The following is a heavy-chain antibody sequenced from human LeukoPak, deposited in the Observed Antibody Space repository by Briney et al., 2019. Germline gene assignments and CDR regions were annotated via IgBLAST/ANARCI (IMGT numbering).Heavy chain of an antibody. CDR2: IYYSGST. CDR1: GGSISSSSYY. CDR3: ARQSTIAAARIDP. J-gene: IGHJ5*02. D-gene: IGHD6-25*01. V-gene: IGHV4-39*01. Sequence: SETLSLTCTVSGGSISSSSYYWGWIRQPPGKGLEWIGSIYYSGSTYYNPSLKSRVTISVDTSKNQFSLKLSSVTAADTAVYYRARQSTIAAARIDPWGQGTLVTVSS.